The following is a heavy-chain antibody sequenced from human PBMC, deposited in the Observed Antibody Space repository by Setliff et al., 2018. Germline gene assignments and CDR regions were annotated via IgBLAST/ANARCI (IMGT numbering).Heavy chain of an antibody. J-gene: IGHJ5*02. CDR2: ISSSSSYI. CDR3: ARAPSTRGYSGYDS. D-gene: IGHD5-12*01. CDR1: GFTFSRYW. V-gene: IGHV3-21*01. Sequence: GGSLRLSCAASGFTFSRYWMSRVRQAPGKGLEWVSSISSSSSYIYYADSVKGRFTISRDNAKNSLYLQMNSLRAEDTAVYYCARAPSTRGYSGYDSWGQGTLVTVSS.